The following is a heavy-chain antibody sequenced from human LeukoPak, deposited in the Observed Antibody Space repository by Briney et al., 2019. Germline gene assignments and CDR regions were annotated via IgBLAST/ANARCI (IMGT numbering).Heavy chain of an antibody. J-gene: IGHJ4*02. V-gene: IGHV4-31*03. CDR3: AREDTAMVDY. CDR1: GGSISSGGYY. D-gene: IGHD5-18*01. CDR2: IYYSGST. Sequence: SQTLSLTCTVSGGSISSGGYYWSWIRQHPGKGLEWIGYIYYSGSTYYNPSLKSRVTISVDTSKNQFSLKLSSVTAADTAVYYCAREDTAMVDYWGEGTLVTVSS.